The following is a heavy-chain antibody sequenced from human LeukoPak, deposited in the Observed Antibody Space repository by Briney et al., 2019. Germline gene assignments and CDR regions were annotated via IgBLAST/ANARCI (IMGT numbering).Heavy chain of an antibody. Sequence: SVKVSCKASGGTFSSYAISWVRQAPGQGLEWMGGIIPIFGTANYAQRFQGRVTITADESTSTAYMELSSLRSEDTAVYYCARSWEGGPYYYYYMDVWGKGTTVTVSS. V-gene: IGHV1-69*13. J-gene: IGHJ6*03. CDR2: IIPIFGTA. D-gene: IGHD1-26*01. CDR1: GGTFSSYA. CDR3: ARSWEGGPYYYYYMDV.